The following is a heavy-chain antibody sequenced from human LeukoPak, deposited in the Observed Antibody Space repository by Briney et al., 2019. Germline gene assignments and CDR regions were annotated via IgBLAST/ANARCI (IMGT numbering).Heavy chain of an antibody. CDR1: GGSISSYY. J-gene: IGHJ4*02. Sequence: NASETLSLTCTVSGGSISSYYWSWIRQPPGKGLEWIGYIYYSGSTNYNPSLKSRVTISVDTSKNQFSLKLSSVTAADTAVYYCARHEQFWSGPDYWGQGTLVTVSS. D-gene: IGHD3-3*02. CDR2: IYYSGST. CDR3: ARHEQFWSGPDY. V-gene: IGHV4-59*08.